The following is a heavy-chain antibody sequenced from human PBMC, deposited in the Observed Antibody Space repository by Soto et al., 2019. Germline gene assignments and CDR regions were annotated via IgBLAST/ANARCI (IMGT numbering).Heavy chain of an antibody. Sequence: GSLRLSCAASGFTFSSYAMSWVRQAPGKGLEWVSAISGSGGSTYYADSVKGRFTISRDNSKNTLYLQMNSLRAEDTAVYYCAKEYSSSWYTLGDYFDYWGQGTLVTVSS. D-gene: IGHD6-13*01. V-gene: IGHV3-23*01. CDR3: AKEYSSSWYTLGDYFDY. CDR1: GFTFSSYA. J-gene: IGHJ4*02. CDR2: ISGSGGST.